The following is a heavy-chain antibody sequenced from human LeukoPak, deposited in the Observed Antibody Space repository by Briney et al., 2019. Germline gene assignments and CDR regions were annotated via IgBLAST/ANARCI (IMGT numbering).Heavy chain of an antibody. D-gene: IGHD3-3*01. CDR3: ARDFSLPYDFWSGYPPNGMDV. CDR2: ISAYNGNT. CDR1: GYTFTSYG. Sequence: ASVTVSCKASGYTFTSYGISWVRQAPGQGLEWMGWISAYNGNTNYAQKLQGRVTMTTDTSTSTAYMELRSLRSDDTAVYYCARDFSLPYDFWSGYPPNGMDVWGQGTTVTVSS. J-gene: IGHJ6*02. V-gene: IGHV1-18*01.